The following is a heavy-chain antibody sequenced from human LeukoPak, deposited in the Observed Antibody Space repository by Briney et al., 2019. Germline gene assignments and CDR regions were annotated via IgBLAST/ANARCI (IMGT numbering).Heavy chain of an antibody. CDR3: ARDRRTWLDY. CDR1: GFTFSDYA. CDR2: ISSSGSTV. D-gene: IGHD1-7*01. V-gene: IGHV3-48*01. Sequence: GGSLRLSCAASGFTFSDYAMNWVRQAPGKGLEWVSYISSSGSTVYYADSVKGRFTISRDNAKNSLYLQMNSLRAEDTAVYYCARDRRTWLDYWGQGTLVIVSS. J-gene: IGHJ4*02.